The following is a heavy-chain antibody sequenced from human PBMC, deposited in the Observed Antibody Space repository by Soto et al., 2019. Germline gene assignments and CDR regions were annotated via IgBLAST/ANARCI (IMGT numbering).Heavy chain of an antibody. J-gene: IGHJ3*02. Sequence: PGESLQISCKASGYSFTSYWIGWVSQMPGKGLEWMGLIYPGDSDTRYSPSFQGQVTISADKSISTAYLQWSSLKASDTAMYYCARSPGIQLWYGFHAFDIWGQGTRVTVSS. D-gene: IGHD5-18*01. CDR1: GYSFTSYW. CDR2: IYPGDSDT. V-gene: IGHV5-51*01. CDR3: ARSPGIQLWYGFHAFDI.